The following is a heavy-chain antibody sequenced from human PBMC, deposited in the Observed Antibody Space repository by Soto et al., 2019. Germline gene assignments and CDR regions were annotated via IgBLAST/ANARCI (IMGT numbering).Heavy chain of an antibody. CDR2: IYPGDSDT. J-gene: IGHJ4*02. Sequence: GESLKISCKGSGYSFTSYWIDWVRQMPGKGLEWMGIIYPGDSDTRYSPAFQGQVTISADKSISTAYLQWSSLKASDTAMYYCARLSAPSYYDILTGYYPEPFGYCDQGTLGTAAS. D-gene: IGHD3-9*01. V-gene: IGHV5-51*01. CDR1: GYSFTSYW. CDR3: ARLSAPSYYDILTGYYPEPFGY.